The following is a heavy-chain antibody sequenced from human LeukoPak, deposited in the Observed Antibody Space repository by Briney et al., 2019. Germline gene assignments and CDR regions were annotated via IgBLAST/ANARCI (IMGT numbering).Heavy chain of an antibody. CDR2: IYPGDSDT. CDR1: GFTFSNAW. J-gene: IGHJ4*02. D-gene: IGHD3-22*01. CDR3: ARHPVRSYYYDSSGYDY. Sequence: GGSLRLSCAASGFTFSNAWMSWVRQMPGKGLEWMGIIYPGDSDTRYSPSFQGQVTISADKSISTAYLQWSSLKASDTAMYYCARHPVRSYYYDSSGYDYWGQGTLVTVSS. V-gene: IGHV5-51*01.